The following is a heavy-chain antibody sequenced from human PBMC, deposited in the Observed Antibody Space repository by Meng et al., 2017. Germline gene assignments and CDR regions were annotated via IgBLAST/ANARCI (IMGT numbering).Heavy chain of an antibody. V-gene: IGHV4-34*01. J-gene: IGHJ4*02. CDR3: ARGTRGYSYGNDY. Sequence: QVAPPRWGAGLLTPSETLSLTCAVYGGSFSGYYWSWIRQPPGKGLEWIGEINHSGSTNYNPSLKSRVTISVDMSKNQFSLKLSSVTAADTAVYYCARGTRGYSYGNDYWGQGTLVTASS. CDR2: INHSGST. CDR1: GGSFSGYY. D-gene: IGHD5-18*01.